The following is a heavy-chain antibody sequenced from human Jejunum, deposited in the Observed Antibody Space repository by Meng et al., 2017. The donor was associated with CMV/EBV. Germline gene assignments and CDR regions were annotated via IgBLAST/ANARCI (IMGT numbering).Heavy chain of an antibody. CDR3: ARAIDYGDPNWFDP. J-gene: IGHJ5*02. Sequence: SGFSFSTYWMTWVRQAPGKGLEYVAKIKEDGIDKYYVDSVKGRFTISRDNAKDSVYLQMNRLRAEDTAVYYCARAIDYGDPNWFDPWGQGTLVTVSS. V-gene: IGHV3-7*04. CDR1: GFSFSTYW. CDR2: IKEDGIDK. D-gene: IGHD4-17*01.